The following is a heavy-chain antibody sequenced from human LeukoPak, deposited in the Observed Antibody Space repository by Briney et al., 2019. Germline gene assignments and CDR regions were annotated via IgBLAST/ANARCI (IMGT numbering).Heavy chain of an antibody. CDR3: ARDLDYHGTLYYFDY. CDR1: GGSIRSSYYY. V-gene: IGHV4-39*02. Sequence: PSETLSLTCTVSGGSIRSSYYYWGWIRQPPGKGLEWIGSIYDSGSTYYNPSLKSRVTISVDTSKNQFSLKLNSVTAADTAVYYCARDLDYHGTLYYFDYWGQGTLVTVSS. CDR2: IYDSGST. J-gene: IGHJ4*02. D-gene: IGHD3-16*01.